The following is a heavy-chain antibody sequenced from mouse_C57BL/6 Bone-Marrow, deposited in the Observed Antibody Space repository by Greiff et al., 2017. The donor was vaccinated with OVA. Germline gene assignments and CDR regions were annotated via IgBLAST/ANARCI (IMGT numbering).Heavy chain of an antibody. V-gene: IGHV2-2*01. J-gene: IGHJ1*03. CDR3: ARKGGWLLRDWYFDV. CDR2: IWSGGST. D-gene: IGHD2-3*01. Sequence: QVQLKESGPGLVQPSQSLSITCTVSGFSLTSYGVHWVRQSPGKGLEWLGVIWSGGSTDYNAAFISRLSISKDNSKSQVFFKMNSLQADDTAIYYCARKGGWLLRDWYFDVWGTGTTVTVSS. CDR1: GFSLTSYG.